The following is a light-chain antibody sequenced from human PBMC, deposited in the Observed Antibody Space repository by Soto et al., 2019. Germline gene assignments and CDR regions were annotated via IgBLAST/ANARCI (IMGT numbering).Light chain of an antibody. J-gene: IGKJ2*01. V-gene: IGKV1-5*03. CDR1: QNVSNW. Sequence: DVEMTQSPSTLRTSIGDRVTINCRASQNVSNWLAWYQQKPGKAPKLLIYKASRLESGVPSRFSASGSGTHFTLTINILQSDDFATYFCQQYSKESTFGQGTKLEIK. CDR2: KAS. CDR3: QQYSKEST.